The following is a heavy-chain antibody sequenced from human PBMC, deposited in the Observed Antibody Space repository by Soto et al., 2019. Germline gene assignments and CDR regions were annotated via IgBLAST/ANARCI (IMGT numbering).Heavy chain of an antibody. D-gene: IGHD6-19*01. CDR1: GFTFDDYA. Sequence: EVQLVESGGGLVQPGRSLRLSCAASGFTFDDYAMHWVRQAPGKGLEVVSGIRWNSGSIGYADSVKGRFTISRDNAKNSLYLQMNSLRAEDTALYYCAKGGRIAVAGEVRNWGQGTLVTVSS. CDR3: AKGGRIAVAGEVRN. J-gene: IGHJ4*02. CDR2: IRWNSGSI. V-gene: IGHV3-9*01.